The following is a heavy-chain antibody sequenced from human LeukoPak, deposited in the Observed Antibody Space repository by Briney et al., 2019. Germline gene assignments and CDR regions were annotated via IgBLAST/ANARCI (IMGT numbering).Heavy chain of an antibody. J-gene: IGHJ2*01. CDR1: GYTFTSYG. Sequence: ASVKVSCKASGYTFTSYGISWVRQAPGQGLEWMGWINPNSGGTNYAQKFQGRVTMTRDTSISTAYMELSRLRSDDTAVYYCAKSPREYYDILTGYSLQQYWYFDLWGRGTLVTVSS. CDR2: INPNSGGT. V-gene: IGHV1-2*02. D-gene: IGHD3-9*01. CDR3: AKSPREYYDILTGYSLQQYWYFDL.